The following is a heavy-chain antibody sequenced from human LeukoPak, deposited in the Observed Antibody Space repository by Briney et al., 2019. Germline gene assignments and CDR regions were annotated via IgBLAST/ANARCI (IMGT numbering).Heavy chain of an antibody. D-gene: IGHD1-26*01. V-gene: IGHV3-21*06. CDR1: GFTFSSYA. CDR2: ITSSSSYI. Sequence: GGSLRLSCAASGFTFSSYAMTWVRQAPGKGLEWVSSITSSSSYIYYADSVKGRFTISRDNAKNSPYLQMDSLRVEDTAEYYCARDPYSGNYGAYYYYYMDVWGKGTTVAVSS. J-gene: IGHJ6*03. CDR3: ARDPYSGNYGAYYYYYMDV.